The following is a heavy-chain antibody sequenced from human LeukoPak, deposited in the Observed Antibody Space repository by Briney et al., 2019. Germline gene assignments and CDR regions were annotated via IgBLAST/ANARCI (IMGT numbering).Heavy chain of an antibody. V-gene: IGHV3-74*01. CDR3: ARGPIIRGVTPSDY. CDR1: GFTFSSYW. D-gene: IGHD4-23*01. J-gene: IGHJ4*02. CDR2: INSDGSST. Sequence: GGSLRLSCAASGFTFSSYWMHWVRQAPGKGLVWVSRINSDGSSTNYADSVKGRFTISRDNARNTLYLQMNSLRVEDTAVCYCARGPIIRGVTPSDYWGQGTLVTVSS.